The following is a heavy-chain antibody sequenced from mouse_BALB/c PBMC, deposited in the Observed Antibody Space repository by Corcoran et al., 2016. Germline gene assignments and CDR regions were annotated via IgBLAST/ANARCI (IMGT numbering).Heavy chain of an antibody. D-gene: IGHD2-4*01. CDR1: GYTFPNYG. J-gene: IGHJ1*01. V-gene: IGHV9-1*02. Sequence: QIPLVQSGPERKKPGETVKISCKASGYTFPNYGMNWVKQAPGKGLKWMGWINTYTGEPTYADDFKGRFAFSFETSASTAYLQINNLKNEDMATYFCARFDYARRYFDVWGAGTTVTVSS. CDR2: INTYTGEP. CDR3: ARFDYARRYFDV.